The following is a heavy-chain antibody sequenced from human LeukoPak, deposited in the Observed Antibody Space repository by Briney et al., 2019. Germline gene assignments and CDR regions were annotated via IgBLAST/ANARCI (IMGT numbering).Heavy chain of an antibody. Sequence: ASVKVSCKASGYTFSRHGMTWVRQAPGQGLEWMGWISGGKGDTKYAQNLQGRVTMTTEANTAYMELSSLRSEDTAVYYCARSKGRDAYYFDYWGQGTLVTVSS. D-gene: IGHD5-24*01. J-gene: IGHJ4*02. CDR1: GYTFSRHG. CDR3: ARSKGRDAYYFDY. CDR2: ISGGKGDT. V-gene: IGHV1-18*01.